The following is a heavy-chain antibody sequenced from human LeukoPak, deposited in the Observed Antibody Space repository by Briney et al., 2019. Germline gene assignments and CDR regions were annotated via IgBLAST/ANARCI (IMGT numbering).Heavy chain of an antibody. D-gene: IGHD2-15*01. Sequence: PGRSLRLSCAASGFTFSSYGMHWVRQAPGKGLEWVAVISYDGSNKYYADSVKGRFTISRDNSKNTLYLQMNSLRAEDTAVYYCASSGIGYCSGGSCPNYFDYWGQGTLVTVSS. CDR1: GFTFSSYG. CDR2: ISYDGSNK. V-gene: IGHV3-30*19. J-gene: IGHJ4*02. CDR3: ASSGIGYCSGGSCPNYFDY.